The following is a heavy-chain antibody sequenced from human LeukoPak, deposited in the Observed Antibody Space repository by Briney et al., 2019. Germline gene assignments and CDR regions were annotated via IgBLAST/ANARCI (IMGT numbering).Heavy chain of an antibody. Sequence: SETLSLTCTVSGGSISSYYWSWIRQPPGKGLEWIGYIYTSWSTNYNPSLKSRVTISVDTSKNQFSLKLSSVTAADTAVYYCARHEYSSSPYYYYYMDVWGKGTTVTVSS. J-gene: IGHJ6*03. V-gene: IGHV4-4*09. CDR2: IYTSWST. CDR3: ARHEYSSSPYYYYYMDV. CDR1: GGSISSYY. D-gene: IGHD6-6*01.